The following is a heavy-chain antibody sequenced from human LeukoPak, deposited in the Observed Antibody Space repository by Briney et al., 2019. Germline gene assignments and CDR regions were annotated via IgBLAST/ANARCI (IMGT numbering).Heavy chain of an antibody. CDR2: INLNGGAT. CDR1: GGTFSSYG. Sequence: GASVRVSCKASGGTFSSYGISWVRQAPAQGLEWMGVINLNGGATTYAQKFQGRVTMTRDTSTRTVYMELSSLTSEDTAVYYCARDRDYYDSSAYSYYYYGMDVWGQGTTVTVSS. V-gene: IGHV1-46*01. J-gene: IGHJ6*02. D-gene: IGHD3-22*01. CDR3: ARDRDYYDSSAYSYYYYGMDV.